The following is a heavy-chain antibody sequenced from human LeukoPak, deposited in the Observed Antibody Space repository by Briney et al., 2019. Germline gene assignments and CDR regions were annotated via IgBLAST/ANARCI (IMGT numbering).Heavy chain of an antibody. D-gene: IGHD6-19*01. J-gene: IGHJ6*03. CDR2: ISAYNGNT. CDR1: GYTFTSYG. V-gene: IGHV1-18*01. Sequence: ASVKVSCKASGYTFTSYGISWARQAPGQGLEWMGWISAYNGNTNYAQKLQGRVTMTTDTSTSTAYMELRSLRSDDAAVYYCARVEIAVAAYYYYYYMDVWGKGTTVTVSS. CDR3: ARVEIAVAAYYYYYYMDV.